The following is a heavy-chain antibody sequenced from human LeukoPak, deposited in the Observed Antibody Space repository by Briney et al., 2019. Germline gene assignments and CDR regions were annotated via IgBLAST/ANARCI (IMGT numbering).Heavy chain of an antibody. J-gene: IGHJ6*02. D-gene: IGHD2-21*02. CDR3: ARDNIVVVTALHYYGMDV. Sequence: PGRSLRLSCAASGFTFSSYGMHWVRQAPGKGLEWVAVIWYDGSNKYYADSVKGRFTISRDDSKNTLYLQMNSLRAEDTAVYYCARDNIVVVTALHYYGMDVWGQGTTVTVSS. CDR1: GFTFSSYG. CDR2: IWYDGSNK. V-gene: IGHV3-33*01.